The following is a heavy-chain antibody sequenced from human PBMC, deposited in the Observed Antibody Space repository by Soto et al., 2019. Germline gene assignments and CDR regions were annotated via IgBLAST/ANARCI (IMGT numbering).Heavy chain of an antibody. Sequence: ASVKVSCKASGYTFTSYYMHWVRQAPGQGLEWMGIINPSGGSTSYAQKFQGRVTMTRDTSTSTVYMELSSLRSEDTAVYYCASAVDTAMVTRISYGMDVWGQGTTVTVYS. CDR3: ASAVDTAMVTRISYGMDV. CDR2: INPSGGST. V-gene: IGHV1-46*01. CDR1: GYTFTSYY. D-gene: IGHD5-18*01. J-gene: IGHJ6*02.